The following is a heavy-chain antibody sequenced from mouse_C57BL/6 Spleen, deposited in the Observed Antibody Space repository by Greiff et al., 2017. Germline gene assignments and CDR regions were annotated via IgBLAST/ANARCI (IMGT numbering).Heavy chain of an antibody. CDR1: GYAFSSSW. CDR3: ARSSYYGNYVWYFDV. Sequence: VQVVESGPELVKPGASVKISCKASGYAFSSSWMNWVKQRPGKGLEWIGRIYPGDGDTNYNGKFKGKATLTADKSSSTAYMQLSSLTSEDSAVYFCARSSYYGNYVWYFDVWGTGTTVTVSS. D-gene: IGHD2-10*01. J-gene: IGHJ1*03. V-gene: IGHV1-82*01. CDR2: IYPGDGDT.